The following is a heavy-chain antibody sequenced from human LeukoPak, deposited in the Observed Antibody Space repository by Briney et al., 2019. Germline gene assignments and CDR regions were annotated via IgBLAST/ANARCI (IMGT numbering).Heavy chain of an antibody. J-gene: IGHJ4*02. Sequence: PSETLSLTCTVSGYSISSGYYWSWIRQPPGKGLEWIGEINHSGSTNYNPSLKSRVTISVDTSKNQFSLKLSSVTAADTAVYYCARGWGLYYYDSSGYLTFDYWGQGTLVTVSS. CDR1: GYSISSGYY. D-gene: IGHD3-22*01. V-gene: IGHV4-38-2*02. CDR2: INHSGST. CDR3: ARGWGLYYYDSSGYLTFDY.